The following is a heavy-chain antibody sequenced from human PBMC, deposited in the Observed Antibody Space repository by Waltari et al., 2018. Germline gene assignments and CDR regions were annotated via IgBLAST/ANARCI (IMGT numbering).Heavy chain of an antibody. D-gene: IGHD3-3*01. CDR1: GGSIRSSSYY. V-gene: IGHV4-39*01. J-gene: IGHJ6*02. CDR3: ASYYDFWSGFYTYYYYYGMDV. Sequence: QLQLQESGPGLVKPSETLSLTCTVSGGSIRSSSYYWGWIRQPPGTGLEWIGSIYYSGSTYYNPSLKSRVTISVDTSKNQFSLKLSSVTAADTAVYYCASYYDFWSGFYTYYYYYGMDVWGQGTTVTVSS. CDR2: IYYSGST.